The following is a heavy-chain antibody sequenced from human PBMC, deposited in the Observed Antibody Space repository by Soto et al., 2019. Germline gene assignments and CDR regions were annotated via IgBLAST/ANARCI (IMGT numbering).Heavy chain of an antibody. J-gene: IGHJ4*02. D-gene: IGHD3-16*01. CDR2: XXYDGSYK. Sequence: QVQLVESGGGVVHPGRSLRLSCAASGFTFTTYGMHWVRQAPGKGLEWVAIXXYDGSYKYYADSVKGRFTISRDISNXXXXXXXXXXXXXXXXXXXXXXXXXXXWYYFFFDYWGQGTLVTVSS. CDR1: GFTFTTYG. CDR3: XXXXXXXWYYFFFDY. V-gene: IGHV3-33*01.